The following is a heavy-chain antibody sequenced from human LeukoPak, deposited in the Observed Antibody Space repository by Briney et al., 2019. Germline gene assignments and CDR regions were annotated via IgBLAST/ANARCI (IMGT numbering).Heavy chain of an antibody. J-gene: IGHJ6*03. CDR2: ISSSGSDM. V-gene: IGHV3-21*01. Sequence: GGSLRLSCAATGFSFSSYSMNWVRLAPGKGLEWVSSISSSGSDMYYADSVRGRFIISRDNARNSLLLEMNSLRAEDTAVYFCARDPRVVVPAYFYYYYMDVWGKGTTVTVSS. CDR3: ARDPRVVVPAYFYYYYMDV. CDR1: GFSFSSYS. D-gene: IGHD2-2*01.